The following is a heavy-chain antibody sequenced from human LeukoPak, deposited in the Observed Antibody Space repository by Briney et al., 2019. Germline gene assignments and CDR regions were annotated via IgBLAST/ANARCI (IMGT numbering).Heavy chain of an antibody. Sequence: GGSLRLSCAASGFTFSNAWMSWVRQAPGKGLEWVAVISYDGSNKYYADSVKGRFTISRDNSKNTLYLQMSSLRADDTAVYYCVGFRATAGLYWGQGTLVTVSS. CDR3: VGFRATAGLY. V-gene: IGHV3-30*14. CDR1: GFTFSNAW. CDR2: ISYDGSNK. J-gene: IGHJ4*02. D-gene: IGHD6-13*01.